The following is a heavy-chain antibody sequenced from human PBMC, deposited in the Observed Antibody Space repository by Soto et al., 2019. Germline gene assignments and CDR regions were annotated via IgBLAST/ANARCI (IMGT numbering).Heavy chain of an antibody. CDR3: ARDSSGYSGYDRPSLYYFDY. D-gene: IGHD5-12*01. CDR2: IIPISGTA. CDR1: GGTFSSYA. V-gene: IGHV1-69*06. J-gene: IGHJ4*02. Sequence: QVQLVQSGAEVKKPGSSVKVSCKASGGTFSSYAISWVRQAPGQGLEWMGGIIPISGTANYAQKFQGRVTITADKSTSTAYMELSSLRSEDTAVYYCARDSSGYSGYDRPSLYYFDYWGQGTLVTVSS.